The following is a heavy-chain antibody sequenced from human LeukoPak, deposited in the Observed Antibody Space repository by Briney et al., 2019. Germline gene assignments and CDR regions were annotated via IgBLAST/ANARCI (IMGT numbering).Heavy chain of an antibody. V-gene: IGHV4-34*01. CDR2: INHSGST. J-gene: IGHJ3*02. CDR1: GGSFSGYY. CDR3: AGASGGSAFGLDI. Sequence: SETLSLTCAVYGGSFSGYYWSWIRQPPVKGLEWIGEINHSGSTNYNPSLKSRVTISVDTSKNQFSLKLSSVTAADTAVYYCAGASGGSAFGLDIWGQGTMVTVSS. D-gene: IGHD2-15*01.